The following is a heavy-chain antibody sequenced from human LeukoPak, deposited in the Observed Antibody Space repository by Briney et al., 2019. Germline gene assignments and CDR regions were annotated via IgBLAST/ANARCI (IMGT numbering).Heavy chain of an antibody. J-gene: IGHJ6*04. Sequence: SQTLSLTCTVSGDSVSSGAYYWNWIRQHPGKGLEWLGYVYYSGGTYYNPSLKSRVAISIDTSKNQFSLKLSSVTAADTAVYYCARDEYYYGSGTLPDVWGKGTTVTVSS. D-gene: IGHD3-10*01. CDR1: GDSVSSGAYY. CDR3: ARDEYYYGSGTLPDV. V-gene: IGHV4-31*03. CDR2: VYYSGGT.